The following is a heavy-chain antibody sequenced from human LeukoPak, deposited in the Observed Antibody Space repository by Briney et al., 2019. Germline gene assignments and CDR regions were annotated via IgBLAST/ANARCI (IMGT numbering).Heavy chain of an antibody. CDR3: ARDANAGYSVNWFDP. V-gene: IGHV3-7*03. CDR2: IKQDGSEK. J-gene: IGHJ5*01. Sequence: HPGGSLRLSCAASGFTFSRHWMSWVRQAPGKGLEWVANIKQDGSEKHYVGSVKGRFTISRDNAKNSLYLQMDSLRAEDTAIYYCARDANAGYSVNWFDPWGQGTLVTVSS. CDR1: GFTFSRHW. D-gene: IGHD5/OR15-5a*01.